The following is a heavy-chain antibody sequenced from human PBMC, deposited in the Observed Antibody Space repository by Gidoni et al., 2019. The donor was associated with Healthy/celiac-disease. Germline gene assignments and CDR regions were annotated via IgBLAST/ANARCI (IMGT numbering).Heavy chain of an antibody. CDR3: AKHMTIKHFDY. Sequence: EVQLLESGGGLVQPGGSLRLSCAACGFTFSSFAMSWVRQAPGKGLEWVSAMSGSGGSTYYADAVKGRFTISRDNSKNTLYLQMNSLRAEDTAVYYCAKHMTIKHFDYWGQGTLVTVSS. V-gene: IGHV3-23*01. J-gene: IGHJ4*02. D-gene: IGHD4-17*01. CDR1: GFTFSSFA. CDR2: MSGSGGST.